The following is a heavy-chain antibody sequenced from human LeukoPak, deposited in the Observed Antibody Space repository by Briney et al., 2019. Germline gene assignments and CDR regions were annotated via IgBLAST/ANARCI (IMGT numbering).Heavy chain of an antibody. Sequence: SETLSLTCTVSGGSISSGGYYWSWIRQHPGKGLEWIGYIYYSGSTYYNPSLKSRVTISVDTSKNQFSLKLSSVTAADTAVYYCARDPNLSYYDSSGYPRRNNAFDIWGQGTMVTVSS. CDR3: ARDPNLSYYDSSGYPRRNNAFDI. CDR1: GGSISSGGYY. J-gene: IGHJ3*02. V-gene: IGHV4-31*03. CDR2: IYYSGST. D-gene: IGHD3-22*01.